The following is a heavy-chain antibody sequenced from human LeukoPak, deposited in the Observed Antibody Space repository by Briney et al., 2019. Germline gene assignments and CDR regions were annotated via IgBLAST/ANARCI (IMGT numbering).Heavy chain of an antibody. V-gene: IGHV3-11*01. J-gene: IGHJ4*02. CDR3: ARGYYDFWSGLIPHFDY. Sequence: GGSLRLSCAASGFTFSDYYMSWIRQAPGKGLEWVSYISSSGSTIYYADSVKGRFTISRDNAKSSLYLQMNSLRAEDTAVYYCARGYYDFWSGLIPHFDYWGQGTLVTVSS. CDR1: GFTFSDYY. D-gene: IGHD3-3*01. CDR2: ISSSGSTI.